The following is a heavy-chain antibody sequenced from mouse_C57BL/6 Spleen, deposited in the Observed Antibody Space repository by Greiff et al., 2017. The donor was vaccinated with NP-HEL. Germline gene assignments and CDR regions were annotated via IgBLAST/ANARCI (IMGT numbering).Heavy chain of an antibody. Sequence: QVQLKQSGAELVKPGASVKLSCKASGYTFTEYTIHWVKQRSGQGLEWIGWFYPGSGSIKYNEKFKDKATLTADKSSSTVYMELSRLTSEDSAVYFCARHEDYYGSSYLAWFAYWGQGTLVTVSA. CDR1: GYTFTEYT. D-gene: IGHD1-1*01. CDR3: ARHEDYYGSSYLAWFAY. V-gene: IGHV1-62-2*01. CDR2: FYPGSGSI. J-gene: IGHJ3*01.